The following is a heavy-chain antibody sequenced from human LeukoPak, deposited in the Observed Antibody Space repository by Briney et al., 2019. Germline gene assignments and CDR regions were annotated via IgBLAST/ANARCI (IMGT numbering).Heavy chain of an antibody. D-gene: IGHD5-12*01. CDR3: ARSVSAYAGRGWFDP. CDR2: MYYTGTT. V-gene: IGHV4-39*07. Sequence: SSETLSLTCSVSGGSIRSLGYSWRWIRQPPGKGLECIASMYYTGTTYYNPSLQSRVTMSVDTSKNQLSLNLTSVTAADTAVFYCARSVSAYAGRGWFDPWGQGTLVTVSS. J-gene: IGHJ5*02. CDR1: GGSIRSLGYS.